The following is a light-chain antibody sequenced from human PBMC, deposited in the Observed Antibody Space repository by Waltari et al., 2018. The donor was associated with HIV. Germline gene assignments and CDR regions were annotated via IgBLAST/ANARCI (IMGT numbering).Light chain of an antibody. J-gene: IGKJ1*01. CDR1: QNVSSSF. CDR2: VAS. V-gene: IGKV3-20*01. CDR3: HQYDNSPKT. Sequence: EIVLTQSPGTLSFSPGERATLSCRASQNVSSSFLAWYQKRGQAPRLLIYVASSRATGIPDRFSGSGSGTDFTLTISRLEPEDFAVYYCHQYDNSPKTFGQGTKVEIK.